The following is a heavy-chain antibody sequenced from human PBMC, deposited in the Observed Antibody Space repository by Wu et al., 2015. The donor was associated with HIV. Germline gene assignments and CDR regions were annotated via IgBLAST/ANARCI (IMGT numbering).Heavy chain of an antibody. CDR2: SIPLLNTA. J-gene: IGHJ6*02. Sequence: QVHLVQSGAEVKKPGSSVKVSCKTSGGIFSSSGINWVRQAPGQGLEWLGGSIPLLNTANYAQKFQGRLTITTDESTSTAYMEMSSLRSEDTAVYYCTRDVEMPTIHSYHYAMDVWGQGTTVTVSS. CDR1: GGIFSSSG. V-gene: IGHV1-69*05. CDR3: TRDVEMPTIHSYHYAMDV. D-gene: IGHD5-24*01.